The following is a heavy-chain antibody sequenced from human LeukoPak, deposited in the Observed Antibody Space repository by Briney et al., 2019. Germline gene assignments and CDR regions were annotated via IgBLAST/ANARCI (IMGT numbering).Heavy chain of an antibody. D-gene: IGHD2-15*01. Sequence: GESLRLSCAASGFTFSSYAMSWVRQAPGKGLEWVSAISGSGGSTYYADSVKGRFTISRDNSKNTLYPQMNSLRAEDTAVYYCAKDPRYCSGGSCYRWFDPWGQGTLVTVSS. CDR1: GFTFSSYA. CDR3: AKDPRYCSGGSCYRWFDP. CDR2: ISGSGGST. J-gene: IGHJ5*02. V-gene: IGHV3-23*01.